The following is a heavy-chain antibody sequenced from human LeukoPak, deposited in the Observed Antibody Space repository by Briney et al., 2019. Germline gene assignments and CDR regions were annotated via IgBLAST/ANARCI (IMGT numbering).Heavy chain of an antibody. CDR2: IIPIFGTA. CDR3: ARSTYDSSGYYSDYFDY. CDR1: GGTFSSYA. D-gene: IGHD3-22*01. Sequence: SVKVSCKASGGTFSSYAISWVRQAPGQGLEWMGGIIPIFGTANYAQKFQGRVTITADESTSTAYMELSSLRSEDTAVYYCARSTYDSSGYYSDYFDYWGQGTLVTVSS. J-gene: IGHJ4*02. V-gene: IGHV1-69*13.